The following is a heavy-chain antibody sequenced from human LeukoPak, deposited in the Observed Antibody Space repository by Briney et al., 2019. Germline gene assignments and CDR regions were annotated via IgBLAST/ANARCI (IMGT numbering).Heavy chain of an antibody. V-gene: IGHV4-39*02. J-gene: IGHJ4*02. CDR3: ARVGAAGTSLDY. D-gene: IGHD6-19*01. CDR1: GGSISSSISSHC. Sequence: PSETLSLTCTVSGGSISSSISSHCWGWVRQPPGRGLEWIGSICYSGNTYYNPSVRSRVTMSVYTSKNQLTLKLSSVTAADTAVYYCARVGAAGTSLDYWGQGTLVTAST. CDR2: ICYSGNT.